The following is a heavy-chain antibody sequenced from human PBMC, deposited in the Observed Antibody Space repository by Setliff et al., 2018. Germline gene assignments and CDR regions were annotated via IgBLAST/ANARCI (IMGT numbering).Heavy chain of an antibody. CDR2: IDRSGSTI. CDR3: AKGTTSSTIFGVGSFDY. V-gene: IGHV3-11*01. Sequence: PGGSLRLSCAASGFTFSDHYTSWIRQVPGKGLQWVAYIDRSGSTIFYTDSVNGRFSISRDNAKRSLFLQMNSLRAEDTALYYCAKGTTSSTIFGVGSFDYWGQGTLVTVSS. D-gene: IGHD3-3*01. J-gene: IGHJ4*02. CDR1: GFTFSDHY.